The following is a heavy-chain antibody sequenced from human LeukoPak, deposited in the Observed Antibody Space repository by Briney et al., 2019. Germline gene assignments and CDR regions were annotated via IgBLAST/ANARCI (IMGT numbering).Heavy chain of an antibody. D-gene: IGHD2-2*02. Sequence: KPSETLSLTCAVYGGSFSGYYWSWIRQPPGKGLEWIGEINHSGSTNYNPSLKSRVTISVDTSKNQFSLKLSSVTAADTAVYYCARYLKLLYGAYYYYYMDVWGKGTTVTISS. CDR2: INHSGST. J-gene: IGHJ6*03. CDR3: ARYLKLLYGAYYYYYMDV. V-gene: IGHV4-34*01. CDR1: GGSFSGYY.